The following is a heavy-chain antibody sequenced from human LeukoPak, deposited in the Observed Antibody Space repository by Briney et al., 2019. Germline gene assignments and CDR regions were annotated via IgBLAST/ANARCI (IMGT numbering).Heavy chain of an antibody. CDR1: GFTVSSNY. J-gene: IGHJ3*02. D-gene: IGHD4-17*01. V-gene: IGHV3-23*01. CDR3: AKGSVSVTTGAFDI. Sequence: GGSLRLSCAASGFTVSSNYMNWVRQAPGKGLEWVSAISGSGGSTYYADSVKGRFTISRDNSKNTLYLQMNSLRAEDTAVYYCAKGSVSVTTGAFDIWGQGTMVTVSS. CDR2: ISGSGGST.